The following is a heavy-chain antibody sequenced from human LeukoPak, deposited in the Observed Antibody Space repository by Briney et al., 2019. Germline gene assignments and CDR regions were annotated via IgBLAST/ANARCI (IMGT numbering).Heavy chain of an antibody. J-gene: IGHJ4*02. CDR3: ARDPAYYYGSGSYSTLDY. D-gene: IGHD3-10*01. CDR2: IWYDGSNK. CDR1: GFTFSSYD. Sequence: GGSLRLSCAASGFTFSSYDMHWVRQAPGKGLEWVAVIWYDGSNKYYADSVKGRFTISRDNSKNTLYLQMNSLRAEDTAVYYCARDPAYYYGSGSYSTLDYWGLGTLVTVSS. V-gene: IGHV3-33*01.